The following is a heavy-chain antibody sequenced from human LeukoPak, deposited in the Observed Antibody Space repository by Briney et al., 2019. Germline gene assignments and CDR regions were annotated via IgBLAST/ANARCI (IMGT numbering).Heavy chain of an antibody. V-gene: IGHV1-46*03. CDR1: GYTFTSCY. J-gene: IGHJ6*03. D-gene: IGHD2-15*01. CDR2: INPSGGST. CDR3: ARGYCSGGSCSRPYYYYMDV. Sequence: GASVKVSCKASGYTFTSCYMHWMRQAPGQGLEWMGIINPSGGSTSYAQKFQGRVTMTRDTSTSTVYMELSSLRSEDTAVYYCARGYCSGGSCSRPYYYYMDVWGKGTTVTVSS.